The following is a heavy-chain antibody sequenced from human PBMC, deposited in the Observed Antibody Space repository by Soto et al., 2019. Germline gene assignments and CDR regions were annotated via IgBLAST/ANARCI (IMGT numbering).Heavy chain of an antibody. J-gene: IGHJ5*02. CDR2: MQHTGNT. V-gene: IGHV4-4*07. CDR1: GASIRSYH. CDR3: AKDVSSRRGFDP. D-gene: IGHD3-16*01. Sequence: QVQLQESGPGLVKPSETLSLTCAVSGASIRSYHWSWIRQPAGKGLEWIGRMQHTGNTNYNPSLKSRVTMSVDTSKNQISLKMTSVTAADTAVYFCAKDVSSRRGFDPWGQGILVFVSS.